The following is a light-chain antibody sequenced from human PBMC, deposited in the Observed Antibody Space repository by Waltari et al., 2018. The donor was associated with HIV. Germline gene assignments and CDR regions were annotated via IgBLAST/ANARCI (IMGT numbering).Light chain of an antibody. V-gene: IGKV3-15*01. J-gene: IGKJ4*01. CDR1: QSVSSN. CDR3: QQYNNWPPLT. CDR2: GAS. Sequence: EIVMTQSPPTLSVSPGERATLSCRASQSVSSNLAWYQQKPGQAPRLLIDGASTRATGIPARFSGSGSGTEFTLTISSLQSEDFAVYYCQQYNNWPPLTFGGGTKVEIK.